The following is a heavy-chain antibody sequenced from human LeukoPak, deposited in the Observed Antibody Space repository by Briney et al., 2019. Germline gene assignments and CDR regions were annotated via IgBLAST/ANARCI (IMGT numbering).Heavy chain of an antibody. D-gene: IGHD1-26*01. Sequence: GASVKVSCKTSGYTFTNYGITWVRQAPGQGLEWMGWICAYNANTNYAQRLQGRVTMTTDTSTDTAYMELRSLTSDDTAVYYCARDYYSGSYYGDFWGQGTQVTVSS. J-gene: IGHJ4*02. CDR3: ARDYYSGSYYGDF. V-gene: IGHV1-18*01. CDR2: ICAYNANT. CDR1: GYTFTNYG.